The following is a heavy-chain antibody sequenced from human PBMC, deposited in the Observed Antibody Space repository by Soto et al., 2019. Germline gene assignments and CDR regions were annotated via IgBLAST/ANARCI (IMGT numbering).Heavy chain of an antibody. CDR2: INGATGQT. V-gene: IGHV1-3*01. D-gene: IGHD2-15*01. Sequence: ASVKVSFKASGYPFSTSSMHWVRQAPVHSLEWMGWINGATGQTRSSQRFQDRVTITRETYASTAYMELSGLRSGDTAVNYCARETGVEENYYCYGMDIWGQGATVTVSS. J-gene: IGHJ6*02. CDR3: ARETGVEENYYCYGMDI. CDR1: GYPFSTSS.